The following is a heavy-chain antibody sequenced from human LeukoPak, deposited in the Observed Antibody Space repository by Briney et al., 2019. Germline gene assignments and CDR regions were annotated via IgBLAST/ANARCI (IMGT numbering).Heavy chain of an antibody. CDR1: GFTFNNSV. D-gene: IGHD1-26*01. Sequence: GRSLRLSCAAPGFTFNNSVMTWARRAPGEWLGLVSAISGSGGTTYYADSVKGRITISTNDSKNTLYLQMNSLRAEDTAVYYCAKEIVGVTEGGYWGQGTLVTVSS. CDR3: AKEIVGVTEGGY. CDR2: ISGSGGTT. J-gene: IGHJ4*02. V-gene: IGHV3-23*01.